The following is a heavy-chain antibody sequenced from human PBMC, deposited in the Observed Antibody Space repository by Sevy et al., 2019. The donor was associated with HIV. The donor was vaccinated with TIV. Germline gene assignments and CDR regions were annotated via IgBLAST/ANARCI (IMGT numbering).Heavy chain of an antibody. D-gene: IGHD2-2*01. CDR3: ARAPPVVVVPGAPSGFDP. Sequence: SETLSLTCAVYGGSFSGYYWNWIRQSPGKGLEWIGEINHSGSTNYNPSLKSRVTISVDTSKNQFSLRLNSVTAADKAVYCCARAPPVVVVPGAPSGFDPWGQGTLVTVSS. J-gene: IGHJ5*02. CDR1: GGSFSGYY. V-gene: IGHV4-34*01. CDR2: INHSGST.